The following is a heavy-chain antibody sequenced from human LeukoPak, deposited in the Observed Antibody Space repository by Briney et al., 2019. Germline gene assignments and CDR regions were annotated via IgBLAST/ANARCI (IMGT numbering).Heavy chain of an antibody. V-gene: IGHV4-34*01. CDR2: INHSGST. CDR1: GGSFSGYY. D-gene: IGHD3-3*01. CDR3: ARDQQAYYDFWSGYYNFDY. J-gene: IGHJ4*02. Sequence: PSETLSLTCAVYGGSFSGYYWSWIRQPPGKGLEWIGEINHSGSTNYNPSLKSRVTISVDTSKNQFSLKLSSVTAADTAVYYCARDQQAYYDFWSGYYNFDYWGQGTLVTVSS.